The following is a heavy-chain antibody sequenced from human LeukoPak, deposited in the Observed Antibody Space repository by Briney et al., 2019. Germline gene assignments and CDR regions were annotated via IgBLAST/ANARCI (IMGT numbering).Heavy chain of an antibody. Sequence: ASVKVSCKVSGYTLTELSMHWVRQAPGKGLEWMGGFDPEDGETIYAQKFQGRVTMTEDTSTDTAYMELSSLRSEDTAVYYCATNPSSGWYLDYWGQGTLVTFSS. J-gene: IGHJ4*02. V-gene: IGHV1-24*01. D-gene: IGHD6-19*01. CDR3: ATNPSSGWYLDY. CDR1: GYTLTELS. CDR2: FDPEDGET.